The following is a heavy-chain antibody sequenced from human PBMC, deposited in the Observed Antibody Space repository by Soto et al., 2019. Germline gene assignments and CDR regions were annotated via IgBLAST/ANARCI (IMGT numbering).Heavy chain of an antibody. J-gene: IGHJ4*02. CDR1: GFSLSNPGVG. CDR2: IYWNDHR. CDR3: AHGGPAASLDF. D-gene: IGHD2-2*01. Sequence: QITLKESGPTLVKPTQTLTLTCTFSGFSLSNPGVGMGWVRQPPGKALQWLAVIYWNDHRRYSPSLKTRLTITKDTSKNQVVLTMTDMDPVDTATYYCAHGGPAASLDFWGQGTLVTVSS. V-gene: IGHV2-5*01.